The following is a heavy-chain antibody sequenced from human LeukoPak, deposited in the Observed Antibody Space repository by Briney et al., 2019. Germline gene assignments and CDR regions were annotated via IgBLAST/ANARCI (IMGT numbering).Heavy chain of an antibody. J-gene: IGHJ4*02. V-gene: IGHV4-34*01. D-gene: IGHD6-6*01. Sequence: SETLSLTCAVYGGSFSGYYWSWIRQPPGKGLEWIGEINHSGSTNYNPSLKSRVTISVDTSKNQFSLKLSSVTAADTAVYYCARWHSSSWYFDYWGQGTLVTVSS. CDR1: GGSFSGYY. CDR2: INHSGST. CDR3: ARWHSSSWYFDY.